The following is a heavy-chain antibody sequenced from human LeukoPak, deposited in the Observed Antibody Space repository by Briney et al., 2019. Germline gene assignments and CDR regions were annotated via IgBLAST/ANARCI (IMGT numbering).Heavy chain of an antibody. Sequence: PGGSLRLSCAASGFTFDDYAMHWVRQAPVKDLEWVSGISWNSGSIGYADTVKGRFTISRDNAKNSLYLQMNSLRAEDTALYYCAKDRSLERRSHAFDIWGQGTMVTVSS. CDR2: ISWNSGSI. J-gene: IGHJ3*02. CDR3: AKDRSLERRSHAFDI. D-gene: IGHD1-1*01. CDR1: GFTFDDYA. V-gene: IGHV3-9*01.